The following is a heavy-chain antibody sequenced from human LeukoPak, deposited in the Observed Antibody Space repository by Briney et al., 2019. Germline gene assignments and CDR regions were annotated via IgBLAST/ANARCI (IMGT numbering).Heavy chain of an antibody. Sequence: ASVKVSCKASGYTFTGYYMHWVRQAPGQGLEWMGWINPNSGGTNYAQKFQGRVTMTRDTSISTAYMELSRLRSDDTAVYYCARAPLYYYDTSGWYYFDYWGQGTLVTVSS. CDR1: GYTFTGYY. J-gene: IGHJ4*02. D-gene: IGHD3-22*01. V-gene: IGHV1-2*02. CDR3: ARAPLYYYDTSGWYYFDY. CDR2: INPNSGGT.